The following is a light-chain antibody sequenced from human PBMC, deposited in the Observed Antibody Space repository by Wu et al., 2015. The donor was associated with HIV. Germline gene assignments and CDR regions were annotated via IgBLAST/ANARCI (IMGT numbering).Light chain of an antibody. J-gene: IGKJ1*01. CDR3: QQYYSYPWT. CDR2: GAS. V-gene: IGKV1-8*01. CDR1: QGIGSF. Sequence: AIRITQSPSSLSASTGDRVTITCRASQGIGSFLAWYQQKPGKAPELPIYGASTLQGGVPSRFSGTESGTDFTLTISCLQSEDVATYCCQQYYSYPWTFGQGPR.